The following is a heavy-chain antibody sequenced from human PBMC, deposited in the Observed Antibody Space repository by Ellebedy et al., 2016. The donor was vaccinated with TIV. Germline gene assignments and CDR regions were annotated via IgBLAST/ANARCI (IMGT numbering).Heavy chain of an antibody. CDR1: GFTVSNTY. V-gene: IGHV3-53*01. J-gene: IGHJ4*02. CDR3: GTPGGYVSGFGQ. D-gene: IGHD2-15*01. CDR2: IYSGGST. Sequence: GGSLRLSCAASGFTVSNTYMGWVRQAPGKGLDWVSVIYSGGSTHYADSVKGRFTISRDNSKNTLFLQMNSLRAEDTAVYYCGTPGGYVSGFGQWGQGTLVIVSS.